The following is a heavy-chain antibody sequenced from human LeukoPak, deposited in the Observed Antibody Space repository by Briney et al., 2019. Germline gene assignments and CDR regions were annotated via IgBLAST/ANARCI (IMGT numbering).Heavy chain of an antibody. V-gene: IGHV4-34*01. D-gene: IGHD3-22*01. Sequence: SETLSLTCAVYGGSFSGFYWSGIRQSPGKGLEWLGEINHSGNSNYNPSLQSRVTISVDTSKNQFSLKLSSVTAADTAVYYCARGRDYYYDSSGHGMDVWGQGTTVTVSS. J-gene: IGHJ6*02. CDR1: GGSFSGFY. CDR3: ARGRDYYYDSSGHGMDV. CDR2: INHSGNS.